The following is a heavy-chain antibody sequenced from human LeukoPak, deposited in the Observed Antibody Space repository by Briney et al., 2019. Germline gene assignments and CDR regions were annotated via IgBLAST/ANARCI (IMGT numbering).Heavy chain of an antibody. V-gene: IGHV3-30*18. CDR2: ISYDGSNK. CDR1: GFTFSSYG. CDR3: AKWSGGSYGQDY. D-gene: IGHD1-26*01. J-gene: IGHJ4*02. Sequence: PGGSLRLSCAASGFTFSSYGMHWVRQAPGKGLEWVAVISYDGSNKYYADSVKGRFTISRDNSKNTLYLQMNSLRAEDTAVYYCAKWSGGSYGQDYWGQGTLVTVSS.